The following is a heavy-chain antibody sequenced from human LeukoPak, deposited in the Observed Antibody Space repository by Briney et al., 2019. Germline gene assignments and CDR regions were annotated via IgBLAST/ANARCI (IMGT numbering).Heavy chain of an antibody. J-gene: IGHJ6*03. CDR3: ARADSSSWYEDYYYYYMDV. CDR2: IYYSKRT. CDR1: GGSISSYY. D-gene: IGHD6-13*01. Sequence: SETLSLTCTVSGGSISSYYWSWIRQPPGKGLEWIGYIYYSKRTNYNPSLKSRVTISVDTSKNQFSLKLSSVTAADTAVYYCARADSSSWYEDYYYYYMDVWGKGITVTFSS. V-gene: IGHV4-59*01.